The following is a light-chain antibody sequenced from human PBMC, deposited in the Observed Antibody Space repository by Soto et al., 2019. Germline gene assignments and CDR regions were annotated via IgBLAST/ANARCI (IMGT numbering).Light chain of an antibody. CDR2: EGS. Sequence: QSALTQPASVSGSPGQSITISCTGTSSDLGSYNLVSWYQRHPGKAPRVMIYEGSKRPSGVSNRFSGSKSDNTASLTISGLQAEDEADYYCCSYAGSSTWVFGGGTQLTVL. V-gene: IGLV2-23*01. J-gene: IGLJ3*02. CDR3: CSYAGSSTWV. CDR1: SSDLGSYNL.